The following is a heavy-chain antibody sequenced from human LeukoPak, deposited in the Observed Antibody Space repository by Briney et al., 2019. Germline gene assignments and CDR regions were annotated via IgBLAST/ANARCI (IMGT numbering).Heavy chain of an antibody. CDR1: GGTFSSYA. J-gene: IGHJ6*02. V-gene: IGHV1-69*13. D-gene: IGHD2-2*01. CDR2: IIPIFGTA. Sequence: SVKVSCKASGGTFSSYAIGWVRQAPGQGLEWMGGIIPIFGTANYAQKFQGRATITADESTSTAYMELSSLRSEDTAVYYCATSPTDNCSSTSCYYYGMDVWGQGTTVTVSS. CDR3: ATSPTDNCSSTSCYYYGMDV.